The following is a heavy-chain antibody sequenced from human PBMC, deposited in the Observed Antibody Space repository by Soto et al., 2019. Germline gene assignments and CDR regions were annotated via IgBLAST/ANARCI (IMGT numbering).Heavy chain of an antibody. CDR1: GFTFSSYG. J-gene: IGHJ4*02. CDR3: AIPSGLTVTGPDY. CDR2: ISYDGSNK. D-gene: IGHD6-19*01. Sequence: GGSLRLSCAASGFTFSSYGMHWVRQAPGKGLEWVAVISYDGSNKYYADSVKGRFTISRDNSKNTLYLQMNSLRADDTAVYYCAIPSGLTVTGPDYWGQGTLVTVSS. V-gene: IGHV3-30*03.